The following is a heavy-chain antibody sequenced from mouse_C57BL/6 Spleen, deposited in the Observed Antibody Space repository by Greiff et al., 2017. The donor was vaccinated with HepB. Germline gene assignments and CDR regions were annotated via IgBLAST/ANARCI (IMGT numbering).Heavy chain of an antibody. J-gene: IGHJ2*01. D-gene: IGHD4-1*01. CDR1: GYTFTSYW. CDR3: AREDLGLPFDY. V-gene: IGHV1-61*01. CDR2: IYPSDSET. Sequence: QVQLQQPGAELVRPGSSVKLSCKASGYTFTSYWMDWVKQRPGQGLEWIGNIYPSDSETHYNQRFKDKATLTVDKSSSTAYMQLSSLTSEDSAVYYWAREDLGLPFDYWGQGTTLTVSS.